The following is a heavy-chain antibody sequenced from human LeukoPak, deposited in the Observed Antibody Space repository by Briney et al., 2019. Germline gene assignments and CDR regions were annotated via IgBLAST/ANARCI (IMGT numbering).Heavy chain of an antibody. CDR1: GFTFSTYA. D-gene: IGHD6-6*01. CDR3: AKDRGFIAGRPDSYFDY. V-gene: IGHV3-23*01. CDR2: IGAGGGST. Sequence: GGSLRLSCAASGFTFSTYAMSWVRQAPGKGLERVSTIGAGGGSTYYADSVKGRFTISRDNSKNTLYLQMNSLRAEDTAVYYCAKDRGFIAGRPDSYFDYWGQGTLVTVSS. J-gene: IGHJ4*02.